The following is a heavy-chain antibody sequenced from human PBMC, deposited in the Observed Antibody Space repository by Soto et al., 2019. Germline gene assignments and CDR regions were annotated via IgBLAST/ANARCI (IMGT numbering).Heavy chain of an antibody. CDR2: IYYSGST. V-gene: IGHV4-39*01. D-gene: IGHD3-3*01. CDR1: GGSISSSSYY. Sequence: TLSLTCTVAGGSISSSSYYWGWIRQPPGKGLEWIGSIYYSGSTYYNPSLKSRVTISVDTSKNQFSLKLSSVTAADTAVYYCAGIGYYDFWSGSPVGYYYYCMDVWGQGTTVTVSS. J-gene: IGHJ6*02. CDR3: AGIGYYDFWSGSPVGYYYYCMDV.